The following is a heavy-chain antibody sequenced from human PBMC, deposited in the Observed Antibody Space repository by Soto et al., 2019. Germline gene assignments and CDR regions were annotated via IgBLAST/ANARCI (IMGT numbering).Heavy chain of an antibody. CDR3: ARGNHRWLQLWYFDL. CDR1: GGTFSNYP. V-gene: IGHV1-69*05. J-gene: IGHJ2*01. D-gene: IGHD5-12*01. CDR2: IIPIIGTV. Sequence: QVQLVQSGAEVKKPGSSVKVSCKASGGTFSNYPISWVRQAPGQGLEWMGGIIPIIGTVNYAQKFQGRVTXAXXXSXSTAYMELSSLRSEDTAVYYCARGNHRWLQLWYFDLWGRGTLVTVSS.